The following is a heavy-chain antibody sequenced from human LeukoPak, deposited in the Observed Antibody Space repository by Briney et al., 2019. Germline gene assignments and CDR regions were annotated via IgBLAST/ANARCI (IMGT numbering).Heavy chain of an antibody. J-gene: IGHJ4*02. CDR2: IYYSGST. V-gene: IGHV4-39*07. Sequence: SETLSLTCTVSGGSISSSSYYWGWIRQPPGKGLEWIGSIYYSGSTYYNPSLKSRVTISVDTSKNQFSLKLSSVTAADTAVYYCARLSLDSSGYHYFDYWGQGTLVTVSS. CDR3: ARLSLDSSGYHYFDY. CDR1: GGSISSSSYY. D-gene: IGHD3-22*01.